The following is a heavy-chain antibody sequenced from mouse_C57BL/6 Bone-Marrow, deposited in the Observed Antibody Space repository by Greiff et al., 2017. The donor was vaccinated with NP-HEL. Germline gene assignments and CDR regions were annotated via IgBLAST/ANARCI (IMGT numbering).Heavy chain of an antibody. CDR3: ARHITTVVEDWYFDV. J-gene: IGHJ1*03. V-gene: IGHV5-12*01. Sequence: DVMLVESGGGLVQPGGSLKLSCAASGFTFSDYYMYWVRQTPEKRLEWVAYISNGGGSTYYPDTVKGRFTISRDNAKNTLYLQMSRLKSEDTAMYNCARHITTVVEDWYFDVWGTGTTVTVSS. CDR1: GFTFSDYY. D-gene: IGHD1-1*01. CDR2: ISNGGGST.